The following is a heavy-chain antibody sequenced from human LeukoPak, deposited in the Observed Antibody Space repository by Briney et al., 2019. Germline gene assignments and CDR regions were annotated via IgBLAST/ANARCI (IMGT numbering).Heavy chain of an antibody. D-gene: IGHD3-22*01. Sequence: ASVKVSCKTSGYRFTGYYMHWVRQATGQGLEWMGWMNPNSGNTVYAQKFQGRVTITSNTSINTAYMELSSLRSEDTAMYYCARVYYFASSGYYFPPDYWGQGTLVTVSS. J-gene: IGHJ4*02. CDR2: MNPNSGNT. V-gene: IGHV1-8*03. CDR1: GYRFTGYY. CDR3: ARVYYFASSGYYFPPDY.